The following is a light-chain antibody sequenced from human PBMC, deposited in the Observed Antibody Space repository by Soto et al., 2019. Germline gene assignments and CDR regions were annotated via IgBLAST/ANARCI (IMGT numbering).Light chain of an antibody. CDR1: ESLLHSNGNTY. CDR3: MQALQNPWT. J-gene: IGKJ1*01. Sequence: DIVMTQSPLSLPVTPGEPASISCTSSESLLHSNGNTYLDWYLQKPGQSPQLLIYLGSNRASGVPDRFSGSGSGTDFTLKISRVEADDVGVYYCMQALQNPWTFGQGTKVDI. CDR2: LGS. V-gene: IGKV2-28*01.